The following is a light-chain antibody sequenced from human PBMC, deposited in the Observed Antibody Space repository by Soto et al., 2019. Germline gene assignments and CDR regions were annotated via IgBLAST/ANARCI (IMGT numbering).Light chain of an antibody. CDR1: SSKIGAGYD. V-gene: IGLV1-40*01. J-gene: IGLJ2*01. CDR2: GNS. Sequence: QPVLTQPPSVSGAPGQRVTISCTGSSSKIGAGYDVHWYQQLPGTAPKLLIYGNSNRPSGVPDRFSGSKSGTSASLAITGLQAEDEADYYCQSYDSSLSGSVVFGGGTKLTVL. CDR3: QSYDSSLSGSVV.